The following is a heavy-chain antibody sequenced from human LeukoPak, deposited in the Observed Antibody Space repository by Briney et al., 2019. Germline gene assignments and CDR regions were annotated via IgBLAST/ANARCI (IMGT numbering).Heavy chain of an antibody. CDR2: IYYSGST. CDR3: ARYYDYVWGSYRIFDY. Sequence: NPSETLSLTCAVYGGSISSYYWGWIRQPPGKGLEWIGSIYYSGSTYYNPSLKSRVTISVDTSKNQFSLKLSSVTAADTAVYYCARYYDYVWGSYRIFDYWGQGTLVTVSS. J-gene: IGHJ4*02. CDR1: GGSISSYY. V-gene: IGHV4-39*01. D-gene: IGHD3-16*02.